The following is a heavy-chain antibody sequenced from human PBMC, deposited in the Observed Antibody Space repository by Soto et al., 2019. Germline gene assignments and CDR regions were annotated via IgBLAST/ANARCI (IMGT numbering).Heavy chain of an antibody. CDR1: GFSLSTSGVG. V-gene: IGHV2-5*01. CDR3: EHFNAYEEFEY. D-gene: IGHD5-12*01. Sequence: SGPTLVNPTQTLTLTCTFSGFSLSTSGVGVGWIRQPPGKALEWLAVIYWNDDKRYSPSLKSRLTITKGTSDNQVVLTMTNVDPVDTASNYCEHFNAYEEFEYWGQGTLVTVAS. J-gene: IGHJ4*02. CDR2: IYWNDDK.